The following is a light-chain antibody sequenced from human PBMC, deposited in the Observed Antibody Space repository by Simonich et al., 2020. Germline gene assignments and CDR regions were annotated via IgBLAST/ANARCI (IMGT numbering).Light chain of an antibody. CDR3: SSYTSSSTWV. CDR2: DVS. J-gene: IGLJ3*02. CDR1: SSDVGGYNY. Sequence: QSALTQPASVSGSPGQSITISCTGTSSDVGGYNYVSWYQQHPGKAPKLMIYDVSNRPSGVSSRFSGSKSGNTASLTSAGLKAEDEADYDCSSYTSSSTWVFGGGTKLTVL. V-gene: IGLV2-14*03.